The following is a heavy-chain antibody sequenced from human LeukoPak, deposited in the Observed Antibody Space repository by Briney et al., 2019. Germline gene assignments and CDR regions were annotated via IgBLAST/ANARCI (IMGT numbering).Heavy chain of an antibody. CDR3: ARSRVSHTTASTLLY. J-gene: IGHJ4*02. CDR2: ISVYNGNT. V-gene: IGHV1-18*01. Sequence: ASVKVSCKASGYTFSSYAIAWVRQAPGQGPEWMGSISVYNGNTEYARKLQGRVTMTTDTFTNTAYMELWNLRPDDTAVYYCARSRVSHTTASTLLYWGQGTLVTVSS. D-gene: IGHD1-14*01. CDR1: GYTFSSYA.